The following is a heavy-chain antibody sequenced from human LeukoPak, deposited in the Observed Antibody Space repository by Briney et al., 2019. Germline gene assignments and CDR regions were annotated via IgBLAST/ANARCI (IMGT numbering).Heavy chain of an antibody. CDR3: AREVLMVYAFYYYYGMDV. Sequence: ASVKVSCKASGYTFTSYYMHWVRQAPGQGLEWMGIINPSGGSTSYAQKFQGRVTMTRDTSTSTVYMELSSLRSEDTAVHYCAREVLMVYAFYYYYGMDVWGQGTTVTVSS. J-gene: IGHJ6*02. D-gene: IGHD2-8*01. V-gene: IGHV1-46*01. CDR1: GYTFTSYY. CDR2: INPSGGST.